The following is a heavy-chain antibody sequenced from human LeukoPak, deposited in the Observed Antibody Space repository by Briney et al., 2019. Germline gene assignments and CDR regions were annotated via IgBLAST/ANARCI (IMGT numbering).Heavy chain of an antibody. J-gene: IGHJ6*03. CDR3: ARGGAYSNYISNYYYMDV. D-gene: IGHD4-11*01. CDR2: INPNRGCT. Sequence: ASVKVSCKASGYTFTGYYMHWVRQAPGQGLEWMGWINPNRGCTNYAQKFQGRVTMTRDTSISTAYMELSRLRSDDTAVYYCARGGAYSNYISNYYYMDVWGKGTTVTVSS. CDR1: GYTFTGYY. V-gene: IGHV1-2*02.